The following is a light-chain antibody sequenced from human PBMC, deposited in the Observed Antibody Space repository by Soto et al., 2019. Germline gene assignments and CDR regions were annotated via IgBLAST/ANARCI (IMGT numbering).Light chain of an antibody. J-gene: IGLJ1*01. CDR2: YDS. CDR1: NIGSKS. V-gene: IGLV3-21*04. Sequence: SYELTQPPSVSVAPGKTARITCGGNNIGSKSVHWYQQKPGQAPVLDIYYDSDRPSGIPERFSGSNAGNTATLTISRVEAGDEADYYCVVWDSSSDYVFGPGTKLTVL. CDR3: VVWDSSSDYV.